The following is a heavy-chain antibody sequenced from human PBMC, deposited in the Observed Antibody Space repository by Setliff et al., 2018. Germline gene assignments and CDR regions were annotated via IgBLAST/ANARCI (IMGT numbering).Heavy chain of an antibody. D-gene: IGHD3-10*01. V-gene: IGHV3-30*03. CDR3: VGAGTYSY. CDR1: GFSVSTFS. CDR2: ISDDGTNE. Sequence: GGSLRLSCAASGFSVSTFSMHWVRQTPVKGLEWVATISDDGTNEFYADSVKGRFTVFRDSSKNTLYLQMSSLRTEDTAVYYCVGAGTYSYWGQGTLVTVSS. J-gene: IGHJ4*02.